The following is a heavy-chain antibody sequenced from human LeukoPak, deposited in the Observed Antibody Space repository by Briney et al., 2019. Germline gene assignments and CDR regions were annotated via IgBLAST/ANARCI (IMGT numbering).Heavy chain of an antibody. D-gene: IGHD3-10*01. J-gene: IGHJ4*02. CDR3: AKDRPPQYDSGTYSDY. CDR1: GFTFNNYG. CDR2: IRFDGSKK. Sequence: PGGSLRLSCVASGFTFNNYGIHWIRQAPGKGLEGVAFIRFDGSKKFYSDSVKGRFTISSDNSKNTLYLQMNSLRAEDSAVYFCAKDRPPQYDSGTYSDYWGQGTLVTVSS. V-gene: IGHV3-30*02.